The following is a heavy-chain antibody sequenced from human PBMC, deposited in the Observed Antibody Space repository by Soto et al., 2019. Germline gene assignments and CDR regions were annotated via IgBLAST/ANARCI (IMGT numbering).Heavy chain of an antibody. CDR1: GGSISSGDYY. V-gene: IGHV4-31*03. Sequence: QVQLQESGPGLVKPSQTLSLTCTVSGGSISSGDYYWSWIRQHPGKGLEWIGYIYYSGSTYYNPSLKSRVTIYVDTSKNQCSLKLSSVTAADTAVYYCARWWSGSRQGFDPWGQGTLVTVSS. CDR3: ARWWSGSRQGFDP. J-gene: IGHJ5*02. D-gene: IGHD3-3*01. CDR2: IYYSGST.